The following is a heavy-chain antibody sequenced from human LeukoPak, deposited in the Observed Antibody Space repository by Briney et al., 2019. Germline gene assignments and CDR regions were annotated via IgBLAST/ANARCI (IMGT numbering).Heavy chain of an antibody. J-gene: IGHJ4*02. CDR2: INHSGST. D-gene: IGHD2-21*02. Sequence: SETLSLTCAVYGGSFSGYYWGWVRQPPGKGLEWVGEINHSGSTNYNPSLKSRVTISVDTSKNQFSRQLSSVTAADTAVYYCASLTHIAVVTAIHGGGYFAYRGQGNLVTVSS. V-gene: IGHV4-34*01. CDR1: GGSFSGYY. CDR3: ASLTHIAVVTAIHGGGYFAY.